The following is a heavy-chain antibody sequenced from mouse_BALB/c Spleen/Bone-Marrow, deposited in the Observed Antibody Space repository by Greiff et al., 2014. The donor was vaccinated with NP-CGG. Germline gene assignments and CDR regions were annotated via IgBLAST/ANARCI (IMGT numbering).Heavy chain of an antibody. D-gene: IGHD2-3*01. J-gene: IGHJ3*01. Sequence: VQLQESGPDLVAPSQSLSITCTVSGFSLTSYGVHWVRQPPGKGLEWLGVIWRDGSTTYNSALKSRLSISKDNSKSQVFLKMNSLQTDDTARYYCARHDNDGYYLAYWGQGTLVTVSA. CDR1: GFSLTSYG. CDR3: ARHDNDGYYLAY. V-gene: IGHV2-6-2*01. CDR2: IWRDGST.